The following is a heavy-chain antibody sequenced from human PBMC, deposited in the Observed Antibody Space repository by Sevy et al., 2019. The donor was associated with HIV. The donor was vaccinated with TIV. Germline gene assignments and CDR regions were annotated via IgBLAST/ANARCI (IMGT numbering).Heavy chain of an antibody. Sequence: GGSLRLSCAASGFTFSRYGMHWVRQAPGKGLEWVAVIWYDGSRKYYADSVKGRFTISRDNSKYTLYLQMNSLRAEDTAVYYCARDPTDKGMDVWGQGTTVTVSS. V-gene: IGHV3-33*01. D-gene: IGHD4-4*01. CDR3: ARDPTDKGMDV. CDR1: GFTFSRYG. J-gene: IGHJ6*02. CDR2: IWYDGSRK.